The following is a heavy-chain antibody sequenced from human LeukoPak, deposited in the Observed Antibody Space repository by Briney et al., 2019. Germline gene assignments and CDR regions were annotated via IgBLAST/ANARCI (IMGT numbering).Heavy chain of an antibody. V-gene: IGHV3-7*03. CDR1: GFSFSSYY. Sequence: PGGSLRLSCVASGFSFSSYYMSWVRQAPGKGLEWVANIKQDGSEKDYVDSVKGRFTISRDNAKNSLYLQMNSLRAEETAVYYCASARGIITFGGEGWFDPWGQGTLVTVSS. CDR3: ASARGIITFGGEGWFDP. J-gene: IGHJ5*02. CDR2: IKQDGSEK. D-gene: IGHD3-16*01.